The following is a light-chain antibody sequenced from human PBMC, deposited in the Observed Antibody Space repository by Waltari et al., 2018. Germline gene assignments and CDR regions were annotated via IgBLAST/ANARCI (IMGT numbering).Light chain of an antibody. Sequence: DTQLSQFPSTLAASVGDRVTITCRAREAINKWLAWYQQKPGKAPKVLIYDASTLQSGVPSRFSGSGSGTEFTLTIDSLQPDDFATYYCQQSYDTSITFGQGTRLEIK. CDR3: QQSYDTSIT. CDR2: DAS. J-gene: IGKJ5*01. CDR1: EAINKW. V-gene: IGKV1-5*01.